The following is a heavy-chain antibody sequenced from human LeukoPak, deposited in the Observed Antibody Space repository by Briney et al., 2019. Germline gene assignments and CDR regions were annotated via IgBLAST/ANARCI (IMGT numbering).Heavy chain of an antibody. CDR2: ISAYNGNT. V-gene: IGHV1-18*01. Sequence: GASVKVSCKASCYTFTSYGISWVRQAPGQGLEWMGRISAYNGNTNYAQKLQGRVTMTTDTSTSTAYMELRSLRSDDTAVYYCARDLYSSSWYWFDPWGQGTLVTVSS. D-gene: IGHD6-13*01. CDR3: ARDLYSSSWYWFDP. CDR1: CYTFTSYG. J-gene: IGHJ5*02.